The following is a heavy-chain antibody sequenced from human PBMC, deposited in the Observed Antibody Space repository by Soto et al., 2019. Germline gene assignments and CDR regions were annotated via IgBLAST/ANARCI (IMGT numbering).Heavy chain of an antibody. CDR3: ARIGYSSSWGGAGYYGMDV. D-gene: IGHD6-13*01. Sequence: QVTLKESGPVLVKPTETLTLTCTVSGFSLSNARMGVSWIRQPPGKALEWLAHIFSNDEKSYSTSLKSRLTISKDTSKSQVVLTVTNMDPVDTATYYCARIGYSSSWGGAGYYGMDVWGQGTTVTVSS. V-gene: IGHV2-26*01. CDR1: GFSLSNARMG. J-gene: IGHJ6*02. CDR2: IFSNDEK.